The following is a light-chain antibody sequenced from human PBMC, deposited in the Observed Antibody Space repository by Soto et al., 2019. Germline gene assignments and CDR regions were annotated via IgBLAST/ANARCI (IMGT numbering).Light chain of an antibody. V-gene: IGKV3-20*01. CDR2: GAS. CDR1: QSVSSGY. Sequence: EIVLTQSPGTLSLSPGERATLSCRAGQSVSSGYLAWYQQKPGQAPKLLIYGASTRATGIPVRFSGSGSGTDFTLTISRLEPEDFAVYYCQQYGSSPLTFGPGTKVDIK. J-gene: IGKJ3*01. CDR3: QQYGSSPLT.